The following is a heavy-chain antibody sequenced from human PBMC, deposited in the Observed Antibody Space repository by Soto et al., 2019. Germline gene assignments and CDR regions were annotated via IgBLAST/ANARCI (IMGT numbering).Heavy chain of an antibody. V-gene: IGHV3-15*07. CDR1: GFSFSPAW. CDR3: IWQQDFYYGKAV. CDR2: MKSYRGGGTT. J-gene: IGHJ6*02. D-gene: IGHD6-13*01. Sequence: EVQLVESGGGLVTPGGSLRLSCTGTGFSFSPAWMNWVRQAPGKGLEWVGRMKSYRGGGTTDYAATGQGRFTISIDDSKNTLYLQMNSLKFEDTALYFCIWQQDFYYGKAVWGQGTTVTVSS.